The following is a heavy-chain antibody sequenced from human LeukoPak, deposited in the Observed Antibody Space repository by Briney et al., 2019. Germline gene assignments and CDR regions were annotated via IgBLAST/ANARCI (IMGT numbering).Heavy chain of an antibody. CDR2: IGTSVNAI. CDR1: GFRFSGLD. V-gene: IGHV3-48*03. CDR3: ARDSVWFGDLLN. J-gene: IGHJ4*02. D-gene: IGHD3-10*01. Sequence: GSLRLSCAASGFRFSGLDLNWVRPASGKGLEWIAHIGTSVNAIYYADSVKGRFTISRDNARDSLFLQMDSLRVEDTAVYYCARDSVWFGDLLNWGQGALVIVST.